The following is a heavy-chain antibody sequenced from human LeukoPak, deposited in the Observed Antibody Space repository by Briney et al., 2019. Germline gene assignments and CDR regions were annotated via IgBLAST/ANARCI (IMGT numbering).Heavy chain of an antibody. J-gene: IGHJ4*02. CDR3: ARDPYDILTGYLRGFDY. D-gene: IGHD3-9*01. V-gene: IGHV3-48*03. CDR2: ISSSGSTL. Sequence: GGSLRLSCAASGFTFTSFEMNWVRQAPGKGLEWVSYISSSGSTLYYADSVKGRFTISRDNSKNTLYLQMNSLRAEDTAVYYCARDPYDILTGYLRGFDYWGQGTLVTVSS. CDR1: GFTFTSFE.